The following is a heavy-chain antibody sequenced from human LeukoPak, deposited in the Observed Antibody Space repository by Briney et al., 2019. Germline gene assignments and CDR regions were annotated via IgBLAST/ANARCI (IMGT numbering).Heavy chain of an antibody. CDR3: VRPAGDHYFDY. V-gene: IGHV4-38-2*01. CDR1: RYSLSSGYY. Sequence: PSETLSLTCVVSRYSLSSGYYWGWIRQPPGKGLEWIGTIYHSGSTYYTPSLKSRVTISLATSKNQFSLNLSSVTAADTAVYYCVRPAGDHYFDYWGQGPLVTVSS. D-gene: IGHD7-27*01. J-gene: IGHJ4*02. CDR2: IYHSGST.